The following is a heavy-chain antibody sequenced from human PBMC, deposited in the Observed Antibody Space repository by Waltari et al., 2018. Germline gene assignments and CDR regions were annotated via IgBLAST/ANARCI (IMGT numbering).Heavy chain of an antibody. CDR1: GGSISSYY. J-gene: IGHJ5*02. V-gene: IGHV4-59*01. Sequence: QVQLQESGPGLVKPSETLSLTCTVSGGSISSYYWSWIRQPPGKGLEWIGYHYSSGSTNYNPSLKSRVSISLDTSKSQFSLKLGSVTAAETAVYYCARGPVLLFLEWPESWFDPWGQGTLVTVSS. CDR3: ARGPVLLFLEWPESWFDP. D-gene: IGHD3-3*01. CDR2: HYSSGST.